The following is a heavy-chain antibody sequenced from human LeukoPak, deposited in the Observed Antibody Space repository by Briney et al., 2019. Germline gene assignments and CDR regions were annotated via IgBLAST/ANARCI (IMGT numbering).Heavy chain of an antibody. J-gene: IGHJ4*02. V-gene: IGHV1-2*02. CDR1: GYTFTGYY. CDR2: INPNSGGT. Sequence: ASVKVSCKASGYTFTGYYMHWVRQAPGQGLEWVGWINPNSGGTNYAQKFQGRVTMTRDTSISTAYMELSRLRSDDTAVYYCARGSGLRWLQLFLDYWGQGTLVTVSS. D-gene: IGHD5-24*01. CDR3: ARGSGLRWLQLFLDY.